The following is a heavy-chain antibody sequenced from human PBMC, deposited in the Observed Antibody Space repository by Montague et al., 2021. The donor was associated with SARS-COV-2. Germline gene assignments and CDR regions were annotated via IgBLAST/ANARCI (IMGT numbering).Heavy chain of an antibody. V-gene: IGHV4-59*11. D-gene: IGHD2-15*01. CDR2: QYDSANI. Sequence: SETLSLTCTVSGDSITSHHWSWTRSPPRKGWGGTRSQYDSANINTPLTLKSRIPSSVYTSKNQFSLKLSPVTAADTAVYYCARLSLGYCSGGRYFDAFDMWGPGTTVIDSS. CDR1: GDSITSHH. J-gene: IGHJ3*02. CDR3: ARLSLGYCSGGRYFDAFDM.